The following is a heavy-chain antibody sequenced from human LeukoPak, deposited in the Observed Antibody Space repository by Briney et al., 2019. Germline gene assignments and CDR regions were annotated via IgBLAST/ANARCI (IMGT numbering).Heavy chain of an antibody. J-gene: IGHJ3*02. D-gene: IGHD6-6*01. CDR2: ISSSSSTI. CDR1: GFTLNSYN. Sequence: GGSLRLSCAASGFTLNSYNMNWVRQAPGKGLEWVSYISSSSSTIYYADSVKGRFTISRDSAKTSLFLQMNSLRDEDTAVYYCARAYSSSSGRDAFDSWGLGTLVTVSS. V-gene: IGHV3-48*02. CDR3: ARAYSSSSGRDAFDS.